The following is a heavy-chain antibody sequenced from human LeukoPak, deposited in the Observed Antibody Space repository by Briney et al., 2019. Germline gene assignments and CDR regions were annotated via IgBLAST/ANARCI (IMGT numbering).Heavy chain of an antibody. Sequence: ASVEVSCKASGYTFTSCYMHWVRQAPGQGLEWMGIINPSGGSTSYAQKFQGRVTMTRDTSTSTVYMELSSLRSEDTAVYYCAREKMDTAMVDYWGQGTLVTVSS. CDR2: INPSGGST. V-gene: IGHV1-46*01. CDR1: GYTFTSCY. J-gene: IGHJ4*02. D-gene: IGHD5-18*01. CDR3: AREKMDTAMVDY.